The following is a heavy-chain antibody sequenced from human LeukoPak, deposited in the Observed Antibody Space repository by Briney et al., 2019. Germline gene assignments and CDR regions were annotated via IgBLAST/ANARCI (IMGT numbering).Heavy chain of an antibody. J-gene: IGHJ4*02. CDR1: GFTVSSND. V-gene: IGHV3-53*01. D-gene: IGHD4-17*01. CDR3: ARVVDHDYGDYYLDY. Sequence: GGSLRLTCAASGFTVSSNDISWVRQAPGKGLECISVIYSGGSTDYADSVKGRLTISRDNSKNTLYLQMNSLRAEDTAVYYCARVVDHDYGDYYLDYWGQGTLVTVSS. CDR2: IYSGGST.